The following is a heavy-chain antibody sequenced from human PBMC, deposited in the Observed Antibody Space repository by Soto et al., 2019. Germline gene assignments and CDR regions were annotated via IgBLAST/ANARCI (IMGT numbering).Heavy chain of an antibody. D-gene: IGHD3-16*01. CDR3: ARLPFPWGWFDP. V-gene: IGHV3-11*01. Sequence: GGSLRLSCAASGIVFSDYMSWVRQAPGKGLEWLSYISGSGRTIYSADSVKGRFTISRDNATNSLYLQMNNVRTEDTAVYYCARLPFPWGWFDPWGQGTLVNVSS. CDR1: GIVFSDY. CDR2: ISGSGRTI. J-gene: IGHJ5*02.